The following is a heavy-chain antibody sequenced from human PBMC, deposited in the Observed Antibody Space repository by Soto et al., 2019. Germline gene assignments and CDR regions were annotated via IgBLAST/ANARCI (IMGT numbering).Heavy chain of an antibody. Sequence: PSETLSLTCTVSGGSISSSSYYCGWIRQPPGKGLEWIGSTYYSGSTYYNPSLKSRVTISVDTSKNQFSLKLSSVTAADTAVYYCARSVVVVTFPNWFDPWGQGTLVTVSS. V-gene: IGHV4-39*01. CDR1: GGSISSSSYY. D-gene: IGHD2-21*02. CDR3: ARSVVVVTFPNWFDP. CDR2: TYYSGST. J-gene: IGHJ5*02.